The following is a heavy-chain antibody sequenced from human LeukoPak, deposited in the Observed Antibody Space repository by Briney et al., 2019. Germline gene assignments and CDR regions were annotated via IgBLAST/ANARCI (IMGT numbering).Heavy chain of an antibody. J-gene: IGHJ4*02. CDR3: ARSGSSGYYPPLDY. D-gene: IGHD3-22*01. V-gene: IGHV1-46*01. Sequence: GASVKVSCKASGYTFTSYYMHWVRQAPGQGLEWMGIINPSGGSTNYAQKLQGRVTMTTDTSTSTAYMELRSLRSDDTAVYYCARSGSSGYYPPLDYWGQGTLVTVSS. CDR1: GYTFTSYY. CDR2: INPSGGST.